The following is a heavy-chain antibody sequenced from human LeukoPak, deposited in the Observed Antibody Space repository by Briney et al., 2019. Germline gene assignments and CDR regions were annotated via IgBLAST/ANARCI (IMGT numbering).Heavy chain of an antibody. V-gene: IGHV1-69*05. D-gene: IGHD3-10*01. CDR3: AREVRGVIITSVAFVY. CDR1: GGTLSSYA. Sequence: ASVKVSCKASGGTLSSYAISWVRQAPGQGLEWMGRIIPIFGTANYAQKFQGRVTITTDESTSTAYMELSSLRSEDTAVYYCAREVRGVIITSVAFVYWGQGTLVTASS. CDR2: IIPIFGTA. J-gene: IGHJ4*02.